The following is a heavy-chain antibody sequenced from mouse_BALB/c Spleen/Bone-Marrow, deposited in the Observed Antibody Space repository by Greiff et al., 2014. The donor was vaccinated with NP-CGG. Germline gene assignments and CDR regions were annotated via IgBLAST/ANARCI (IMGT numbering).Heavy chain of an antibody. J-gene: IGHJ2*01. V-gene: IGHV3-2*02. CDR1: GYSITRDYA. Sequence: VQLKESGPGLVEPSQSLSLTCPVTGYSITRDYAWDWIRQFSGNKMEWMGYISDSGSTSYNPSIKSRISITRDTSKNQFFLQLNSVTAEDTATYYCTRYDYDGVDYWGQGTTLTVSS. CDR2: ISDSGST. D-gene: IGHD2-4*01. CDR3: TRYDYDGVDY.